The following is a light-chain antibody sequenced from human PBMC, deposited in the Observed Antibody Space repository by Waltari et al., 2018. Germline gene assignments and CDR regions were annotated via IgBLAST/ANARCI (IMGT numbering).Light chain of an antibody. V-gene: IGKV3-20*01. Sequence: IVLTQSPGTLSSSPGASATLSCRASQSVGKSLAWYQQKSGQAPRLLIYDASTRATGIPDRFSASGFGTDFSLTISRLEPEEFAVYYCQKYVRLPVTFGQGTKVEIK. J-gene: IGKJ1*01. CDR2: DAS. CDR1: QSVGKS. CDR3: QKYVRLPVT.